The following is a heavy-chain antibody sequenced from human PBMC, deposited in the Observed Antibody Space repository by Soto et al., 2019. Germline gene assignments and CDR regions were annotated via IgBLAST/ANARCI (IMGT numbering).Heavy chain of an antibody. D-gene: IGHD3-10*01. CDR3: ARVGPWMVSSAFDI. CDR1: GFTLSTYS. Sequence: PGGSLRLSCAASGFTLSTYSMNWVRQAPGKGLEWVSSIGSIDGSSNYIHYADSLKGRFTISRDNAKNSVYLQMNGLRAEDTAVYYCARVGPWMVSSAFDIWGQGTMVTVSS. V-gene: IGHV3-21*01. CDR2: IGSIDGSSNYI. J-gene: IGHJ3*02.